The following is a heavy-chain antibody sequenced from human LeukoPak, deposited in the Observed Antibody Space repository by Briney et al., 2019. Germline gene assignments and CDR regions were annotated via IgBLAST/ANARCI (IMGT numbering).Heavy chain of an antibody. CDR3: ARLSGVMFYSDY. CDR1: GFTFSSYS. Sequence: GGSLRLSCAASGFTFSSYSMNWVRQARGKGLEWLSSISTSTTTIYYPDSVKPPFPISTHNAKTSLYLQITSLRAEATAVYYCARLSGVMFYSDYWGQGILVTVSS. D-gene: IGHD3-16*01. J-gene: IGHJ4*02. CDR2: ISTSTTTI. V-gene: IGHV3-21*01.